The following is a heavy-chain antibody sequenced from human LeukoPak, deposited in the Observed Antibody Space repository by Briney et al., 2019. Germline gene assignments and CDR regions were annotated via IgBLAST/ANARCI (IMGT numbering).Heavy chain of an antibody. CDR2: MNPNSGNT. CDR3: ASGSSGYYDFDY. CDR1: GYTFTSYD. Sequence: ASVKVSCKASGYTFTSYDINWVRQATGQGLEWMGWMNPNSGNTGYAQKLQGRVTMTTDTSTSTAYMELRSLRSDDTAVYYCASGSSGYYDFDYWGQGTLVTVSS. J-gene: IGHJ4*02. V-gene: IGHV1-8*01. D-gene: IGHD3-22*01.